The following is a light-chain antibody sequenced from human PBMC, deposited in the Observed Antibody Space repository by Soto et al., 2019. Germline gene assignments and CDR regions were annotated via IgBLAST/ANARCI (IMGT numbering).Light chain of an antibody. CDR2: GAA. Sequence: EMVLTQFPGTLSLSLGERATLFCRASQSVSSNYLAWYQQKPGQAPRLLIYGAASRAAGIPDRFSGSGSGTDFTLTISRLEPEDFVVYYCQQYFSSPWTFGQGTKVEIK. CDR1: QSVSSNY. J-gene: IGKJ1*01. CDR3: QQYFSSPWT. V-gene: IGKV3-20*01.